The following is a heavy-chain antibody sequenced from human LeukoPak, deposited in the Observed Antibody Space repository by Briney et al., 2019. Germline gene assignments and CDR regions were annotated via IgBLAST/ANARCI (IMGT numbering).Heavy chain of an antibody. CDR3: AREGPSPFDY. V-gene: IGHV4-34*01. CDR2: INHSGST. CDR1: GGSFSGYY. J-gene: IGHJ4*02. Sequence: KTSETLSLTCAVYGGSFSGYYWSWIRQPPGKGLEWIGEINHSGSTNYNPSLKSRVTISVDTSKNQFPLKLSSVTAADTAVYYCAREGPSPFDYWGQGTLVTVSS.